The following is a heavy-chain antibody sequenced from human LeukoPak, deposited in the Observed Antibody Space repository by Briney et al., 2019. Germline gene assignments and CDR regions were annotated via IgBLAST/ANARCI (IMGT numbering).Heavy chain of an antibody. D-gene: IGHD6-13*01. CDR1: GFSFGDYA. Sequence: GGSLRLSCTASGFSFGDYAMSWVRQAPGKGLEWVGFIRSKLYGGTTQYAASVKGRFTISRDGSKSIAYLQMNSLKTEDTAVYYCTRLFSESSSWALDYWGQGSLVTVSS. J-gene: IGHJ4*02. CDR3: TRLFSESSSWALDY. V-gene: IGHV3-49*04. CDR2: IRSKLYGGTT.